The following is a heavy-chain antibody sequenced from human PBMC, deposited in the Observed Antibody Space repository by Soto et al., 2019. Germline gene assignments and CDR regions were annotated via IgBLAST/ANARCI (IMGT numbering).Heavy chain of an antibody. Sequence: VQLVESGGGVVQPGRSLRLSCAASGFTFSDYAMHWVRQAPGKGLEWVAVVSHDGRNTHYADSVKGRFTISRDSSKSTVSLEMTGLRAEDTAVYYWAKGGRQWLVRSDFNYWGQGALVTVSS. CDR3: AKGGRQWLVRSDFNY. CDR2: VSHDGRNT. V-gene: IGHV3-30*18. CDR1: GFTFSDYA. J-gene: IGHJ4*02. D-gene: IGHD6-19*01.